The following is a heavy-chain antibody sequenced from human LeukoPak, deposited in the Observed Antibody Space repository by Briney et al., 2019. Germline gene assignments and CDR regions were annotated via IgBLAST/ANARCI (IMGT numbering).Heavy chain of an antibody. J-gene: IGHJ4*02. CDR3: ARPSGWYRFTYFDY. V-gene: IGHV4-34*01. D-gene: IGHD6-19*01. CDR1: GGSFSGYY. Sequence: SETLSLTCAVYGGSFSGYYWSWIRQPPGKGLEWIGEINHSGSTNYNPSLKSRVTISVDTSKNQFSLKLSSVTAADTAVYYCARPSGWYRFTYFDYWGQGTLVTVSS. CDR2: INHSGST.